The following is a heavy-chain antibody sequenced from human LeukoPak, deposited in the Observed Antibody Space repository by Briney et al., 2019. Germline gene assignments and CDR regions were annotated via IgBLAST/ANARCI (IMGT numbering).Heavy chain of an antibody. Sequence: GGSLRLSCAASGFTVSSSYISWVRQAPGKGLEWVSVMYSGGNTYYTDSVKGRFTISRDKSKNTLYLQMNSLRAEDTAVYHCARVQAVFQNFDYWGQGTLVTVSS. J-gene: IGHJ4*02. CDR3: ARVQAVFQNFDY. V-gene: IGHV3-66*01. CDR2: MYSGGNT. CDR1: GFTVSSSY.